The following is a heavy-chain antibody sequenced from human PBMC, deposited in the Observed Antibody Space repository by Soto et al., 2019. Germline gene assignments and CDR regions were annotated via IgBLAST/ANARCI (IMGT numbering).Heavy chain of an antibody. V-gene: IGHV3-23*01. CDR1: GFTFSSYA. CDR2: ISGSGGST. CDR3: AKQNGYGGNSELEY. J-gene: IGHJ4*01. D-gene: IGHD2-21*02. Sequence: EVQLLESGGGLVQPGGSLRLSCAASGFTFSSYAMSWVRQAPGKGLEWVSAISGSGGSTYYADSVKGRCTISRDNSKNKLYLQMNSLRAEDTAVYYCAKQNGYGGNSELEYWGHGTLVTVSS.